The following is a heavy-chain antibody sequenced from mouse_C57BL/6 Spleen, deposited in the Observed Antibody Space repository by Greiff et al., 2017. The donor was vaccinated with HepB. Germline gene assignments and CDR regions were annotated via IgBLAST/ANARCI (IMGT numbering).Heavy chain of an antibody. Sequence: QVQLMESGAELVKPGASVKLSCKASGFTFTEYTIHWVRQRSGQGLEWIGWFYPGSGSIKYKEKFKDKATLTADNSSSTVYMELSRMTSEGSADDGRARHEERACNSCYAMDYWGQGTSVTVSS. CDR2: FYPGSGSI. D-gene: IGHD2-1*01. J-gene: IGHJ4*01. CDR3: ARHEERACNSCYAMDY. CDR1: GFTFTEYT. V-gene: IGHV1-62-2*01.